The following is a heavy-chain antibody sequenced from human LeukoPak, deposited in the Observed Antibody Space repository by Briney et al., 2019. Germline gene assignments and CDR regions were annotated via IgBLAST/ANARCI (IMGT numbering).Heavy chain of an antibody. CDR2: MNPNSGNT. J-gene: IGHJ6*03. Sequence: ASVKVSCKASGYTFTSYYMHWVRQATGQGLEWMGWMNPNSGNTGYAQKFQGRVTITRNTSISTAYMELSSLRSEDTAVYYCARGGTMVRGVIIRSNYYYYMDVWGKGTTVTVSS. CDR1: GYTFTSYY. V-gene: IGHV1-8*03. CDR3: ARGGTMVRGVIIRSNYYYYMDV. D-gene: IGHD3-10*01.